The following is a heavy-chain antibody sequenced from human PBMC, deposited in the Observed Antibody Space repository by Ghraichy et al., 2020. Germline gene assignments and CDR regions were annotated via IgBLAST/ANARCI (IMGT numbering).Heavy chain of an antibody. CDR1: GFTFSSYW. V-gene: IGHV3-7*01. D-gene: IGHD3-3*01. J-gene: IGHJ4*02. CDR3: ARGPLLRFLEWRYYFDY. Sequence: GSLRLSCAASGFTFSSYWMTWVRQAPGKGLEWVAHIKEDGSEKYYVDSVKGRFTISRDNAKNSLYLQMNSLRAEDTAVYYCARGPLLRFLEWRYYFDYWGQGTLVTVSS. CDR2: IKEDGSEK.